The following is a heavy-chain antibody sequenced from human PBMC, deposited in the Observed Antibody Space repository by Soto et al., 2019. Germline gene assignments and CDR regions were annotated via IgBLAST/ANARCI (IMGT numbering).Heavy chain of an antibody. CDR2: IKSKSTGGTI. CDR3: TTGDF. J-gene: IGHJ4*02. V-gene: IGHV3-15*01. CDR1: GFIFTNAY. Sequence: EVQLVESGGGLVKPGGSLRLSCAASGFIFTNAYMSWVRQTPEKGLEWVARIKSKSTGGTIDYAAPVKGRFTISRDDYENTVSLQMNSLKAGDTALYYCTTGDFWGQGILVTVSS.